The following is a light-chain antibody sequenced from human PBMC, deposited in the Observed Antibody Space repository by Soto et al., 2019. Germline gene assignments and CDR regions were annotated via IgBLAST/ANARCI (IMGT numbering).Light chain of an antibody. CDR1: SSDVGGYNY. CDR3: SSYTGNVV. Sequence: QSALTQPASVSGSPGQSITISCTGTSSDVGGYNYVSWYQQHPGIAPKLMIYDVSARPSGVSNRFSGSKSGNTASLTISGLQAEDEADYYCSSYTGNVVFGGGTKLTVL. CDR2: DVS. J-gene: IGLJ2*01. V-gene: IGLV2-14*01.